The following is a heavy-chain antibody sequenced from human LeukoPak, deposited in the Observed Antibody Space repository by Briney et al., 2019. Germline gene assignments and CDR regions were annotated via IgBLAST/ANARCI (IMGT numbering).Heavy chain of an antibody. CDR2: INARGGST. CDR3: ARGFVIAAGGETGGWFDP. J-gene: IGHJ5*02. V-gene: IGHV1-46*01. D-gene: IGHD6-13*01. Sequence: VASVKVSCKASGYTFTGYYMHWVRQAPGQGLEWMGIINARGGSTSYAQKFQGRVTMTRDTSTSTVYMELSSLRSEDTAVYYCARGFVIAAGGETGGWFDPWGQGTLVTVSS. CDR1: GYTFTGYY.